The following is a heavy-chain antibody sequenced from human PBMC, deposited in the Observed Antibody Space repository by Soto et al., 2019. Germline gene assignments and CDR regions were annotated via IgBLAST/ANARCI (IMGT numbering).Heavy chain of an antibody. CDR2: IYYSGST. CDR3: ARHRETYYDFWSGYLQTYYYYMDV. V-gene: IGHV4-59*08. J-gene: IGHJ6*03. CDR1: GGSISSYY. Sequence: ASETLSLTCTVSGGSISSYYWSWIRQPPGKGLEWIGYIYYSGSTNYNPSLKSRVTISVDTSKNQFSLKLSSVTAADTAVYYCARHRETYYDFWSGYLQTYYYYMDVWGKGTTVTVSS. D-gene: IGHD3-3*01.